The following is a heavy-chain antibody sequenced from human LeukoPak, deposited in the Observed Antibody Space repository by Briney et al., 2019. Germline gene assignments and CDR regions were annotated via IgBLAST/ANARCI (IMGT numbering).Heavy chain of an antibody. CDR3: ARGPLYCSGGTCYSGRNWFDP. J-gene: IGHJ5*02. V-gene: IGHV1-2*02. D-gene: IGHD2-15*01. CDR1: GYTFTGYY. Sequence: ASVKVSCKASGYTFTGYYMHWVRQAPGQGLEWMGWINPNSGGTNYAQKFQGRVTMTRDTSISTVYMEPRRLRYDDTAAYYCARGPLYCSGGTCYSGRNWFDPWGQGTLVTVSS. CDR2: INPNSGGT.